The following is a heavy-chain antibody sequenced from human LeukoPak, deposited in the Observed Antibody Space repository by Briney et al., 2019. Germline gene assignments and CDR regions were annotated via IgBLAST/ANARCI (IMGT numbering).Heavy chain of an antibody. J-gene: IGHJ4*02. CDR1: GYTFTAHY. CDR3: ARPHCSSTSCYDTEGYYFDY. CDR2: INHNSGGT. D-gene: IGHD2-2*01. V-gene: IGHV1-2*02. Sequence: GASVKVSCKASGYTFTAHYLHWVRQAPGQGLEWMAWINHNSGGTKYAEKFQGRVTMTRDTSISTAYMELSRLRSDDTAVYYCARPHCSSTSCYDTEGYYFDYWGQGTLVIVSS.